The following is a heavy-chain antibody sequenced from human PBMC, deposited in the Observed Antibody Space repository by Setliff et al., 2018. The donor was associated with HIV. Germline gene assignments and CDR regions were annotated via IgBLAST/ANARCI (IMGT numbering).Heavy chain of an antibody. CDR3: ARDWVAAAGVMGDY. V-gene: IGHV1-18*01. J-gene: IGHJ4*02. D-gene: IGHD6-13*01. CDR1: GYIFANYG. Sequence: GASVKVSCKASGYIFANYGISWVRQAPGLGLEWMGWISAYNGNTKYAQKLQGRVTMTTDTSTSTAYMELWSLRSDDTAVYYCARDWVAAAGVMGDYWGQGTLVTVSS. CDR2: ISAYNGNT.